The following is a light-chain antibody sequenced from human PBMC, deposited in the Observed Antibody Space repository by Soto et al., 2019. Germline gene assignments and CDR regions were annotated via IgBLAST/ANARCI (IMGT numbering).Light chain of an antibody. CDR3: GQCVSSTPRT. CDR2: GVS. V-gene: IGKV3-20*01. J-gene: IGKJ1*01. CDR1: QSVGDTF. Sequence: EIVLTQSPGTLSLSPGEKATLSCRASQSVGDTFLSWYQQKPGLAPRLLIYGVSNRATGIPDRFSGSGSGTDFILTISRLEPEDFALYYCGQCVSSTPRTFGQGTQVEIK.